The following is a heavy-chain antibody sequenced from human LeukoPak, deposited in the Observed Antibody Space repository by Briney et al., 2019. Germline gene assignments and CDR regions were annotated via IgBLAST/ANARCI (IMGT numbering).Heavy chain of an antibody. V-gene: IGHV4-39*07. D-gene: IGHD5-18*01. J-gene: IGHJ3*02. CDR2: IYYGGST. CDR3: ARDGLWIQNAFDI. CDR1: GGSISSSSYY. Sequence: TSETLSLTCTVSGGSISSSSYYWGWIRQPPEKGLEWIGSIYYGGSTYYNPSLKSRVTISVDTSKNQFSLKLRSVTAADTAVYYCARDGLWIQNAFDIWGQGTMVTVSS.